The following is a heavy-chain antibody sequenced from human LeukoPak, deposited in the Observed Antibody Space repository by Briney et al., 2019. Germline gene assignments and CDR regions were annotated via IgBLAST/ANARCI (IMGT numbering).Heavy chain of an antibody. CDR3: ARVMYSSGWYSIGWFDP. CDR1: GGSISSYY. CDR2: IYTSGST. D-gene: IGHD6-19*01. V-gene: IGHV4-4*07. J-gene: IGHJ5*02. Sequence: SETLSLTRTVSGGSISSYYWSWIRQPAGKGLEWIGRIYTSGSTNYNPSLKSRVTMSVDTSKNQFSLKLSSVTAADTAVYYCARVMYSSGWYSIGWFDPWGQGTLVTVSS.